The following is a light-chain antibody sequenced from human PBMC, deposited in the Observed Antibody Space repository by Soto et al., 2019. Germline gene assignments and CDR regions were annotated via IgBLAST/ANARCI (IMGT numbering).Light chain of an antibody. V-gene: IGKV3-20*01. CDR3: QQYSTLPHT. CDR1: QSVSNSF. Sequence: SVLTQSPDTLSLSPGDRATLSCRTSQSVSNSFFAWYQQKPGQAHRLLIYGISTRATGIPDRFSGSGSGTDFTLTISRLEPEDFVVYFCQQYSTLPHTFGQGTKLEVK. CDR2: GIS. J-gene: IGKJ2*01.